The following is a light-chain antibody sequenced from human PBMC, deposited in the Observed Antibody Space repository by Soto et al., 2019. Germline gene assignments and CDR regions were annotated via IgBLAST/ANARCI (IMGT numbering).Light chain of an antibody. CDR1: QSISGY. J-gene: IGKJ4*01. V-gene: IGKV1-39*01. CDR2: AAS. Sequence: DIQMTQSPSSLSASVGDRVTITCRASQSISGYLNWYQQKPGKAPKLLIYAASSLQSGVPSRFSGSGSGTDFTLTISSLQPEDFATYYCQQSYSTPPTFGGGTKVEIK. CDR3: QQSYSTPPT.